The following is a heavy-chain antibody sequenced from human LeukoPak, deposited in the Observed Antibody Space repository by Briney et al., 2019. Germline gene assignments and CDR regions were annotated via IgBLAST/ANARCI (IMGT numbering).Heavy chain of an antibody. Sequence: ASVKVSCKASGGTFSSYAISWVRQAPGQGLEWMGGIIPIFGTANYAQKFQGGVTITADESTSTAYMELSSLRSEDTAVYYCAGFSSSSPYYYYYYMDVWGKGTTVTVSS. D-gene: IGHD6-6*01. CDR3: AGFSSSSPYYYYYYMDV. J-gene: IGHJ6*03. CDR1: GGTFSSYA. CDR2: IIPIFGTA. V-gene: IGHV1-69*13.